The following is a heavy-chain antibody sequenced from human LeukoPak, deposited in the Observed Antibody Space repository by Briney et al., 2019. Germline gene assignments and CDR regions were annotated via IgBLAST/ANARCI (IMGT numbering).Heavy chain of an antibody. CDR1: GYTFTNYG. CDR3: ARDDYDILTGPPAYYYMDV. J-gene: IGHJ6*03. V-gene: IGHV1-18*01. CDR2: ISAYNGNT. Sequence: ASVKVSCKASGYTFTNYGISWVRQAPGQGLEWMGWISAYNGNTNYAQKLQGRVTMTTDTSTSTAYMELRSLRSDDTAVYYCARDDYDILTGPPAYYYMDVWGKGTTVTVSS. D-gene: IGHD3-9*01.